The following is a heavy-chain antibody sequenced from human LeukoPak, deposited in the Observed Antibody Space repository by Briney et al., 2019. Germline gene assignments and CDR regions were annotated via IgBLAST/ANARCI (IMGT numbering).Heavy chain of an antibody. CDR1: GASISGYY. J-gene: IGHJ5*02. Sequence: SETLSLTCSVSGASISGYYWSWMRPTPGKGLEWIGYIYYSGSTNYKPSLRRRVTISVDTSKNQFSLKLSSVTSADTAVYYGARVHDPPWFDPWGQGTLVTVSS. CDR3: ARVHDPPWFDP. V-gene: IGHV4-59*01. CDR2: IYYSGST.